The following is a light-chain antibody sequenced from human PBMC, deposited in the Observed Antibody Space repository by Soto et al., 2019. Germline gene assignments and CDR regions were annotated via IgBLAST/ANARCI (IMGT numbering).Light chain of an antibody. CDR2: DTS. Sequence: EIVLTQSPGTLSLSPGERATLSCRASQSVSSSYLAWYQQTPGQAPRLLVYDTSYRATGVPDRFSGSGSGTDFTLTIRRLEPEDSAVYYCQQYASSPWTFGQGTKVDIK. V-gene: IGKV3-20*01. CDR3: QQYASSPWT. J-gene: IGKJ1*01. CDR1: QSVSSSY.